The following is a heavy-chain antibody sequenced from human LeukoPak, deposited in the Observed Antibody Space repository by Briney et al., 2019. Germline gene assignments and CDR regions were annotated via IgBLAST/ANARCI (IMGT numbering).Heavy chain of an antibody. CDR3: ARVQGGGFRTADF. V-gene: IGHV4-34*01. CDR2: INHSGST. CDR1: GGSFSGYY. J-gene: IGHJ4*02. Sequence: SETLSLTCAVYGGSFSGYYWSWIRQPPGKGLEWIGEINHSGSTNYNPSLKSRVTISVDTSKNQFSLKLSSVTAADTAIYYCARVQGGGFRTADFWGQGTVVTVSS. D-gene: IGHD3-10*01.